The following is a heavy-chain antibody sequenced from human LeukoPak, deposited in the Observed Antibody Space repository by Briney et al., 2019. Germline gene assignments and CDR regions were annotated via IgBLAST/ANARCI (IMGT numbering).Heavy chain of an antibody. CDR3: ARRAGAYTHPYDY. CDR2: IYSAGST. Sequence: GGSLRLSCEASGFSFSSYAMSWVRQAPGKGLEWVSFIYSAGSTHYSDSVKGRFTISIDNSKNTLYLQMNSLRAEDTAVYYCARRAGAYTHPYDYWGQGTLVTVS. J-gene: IGHJ4*02. V-gene: IGHV3-53*01. D-gene: IGHD3-16*01. CDR1: GFSFSSYA.